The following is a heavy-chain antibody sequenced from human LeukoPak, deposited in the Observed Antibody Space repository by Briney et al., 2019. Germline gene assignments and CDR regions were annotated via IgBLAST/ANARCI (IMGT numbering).Heavy chain of an antibody. J-gene: IGHJ2*01. CDR3: ARGRGAPLYWYFDL. D-gene: IGHD1-26*01. CDR1: GGSISSGGYY. CDR2: IYHSGST. V-gene: IGHV4-30-2*01. Sequence: SETLSLTCTVSGGSISSGGYYWSWIRQPPGKGLEWIGYIYHSGSTYYNPSLKSRVTISVDRSKNQFSLKLSSVTAADTAVYYCARGRGAPLYWYFDLWGRGTLVTVSS.